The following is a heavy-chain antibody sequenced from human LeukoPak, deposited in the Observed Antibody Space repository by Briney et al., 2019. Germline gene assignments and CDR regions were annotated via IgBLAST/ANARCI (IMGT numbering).Heavy chain of an antibody. CDR2: ISTSGTT. D-gene: IGHD1-26*01. J-gene: IGHJ3*02. Sequence: SETLSLTCTASGDSISSYAWSWIRQPAGKGLEWIGRISTSGTTNYNASLKSLLTMSLNTTKHQYCINLPPVNTAKTAVYYCGREVGSTGRALDIWGKGKMVTVSS. CDR1: GDSISSYA. CDR3: GREVGSTGRALDI. V-gene: IGHV4-4*07.